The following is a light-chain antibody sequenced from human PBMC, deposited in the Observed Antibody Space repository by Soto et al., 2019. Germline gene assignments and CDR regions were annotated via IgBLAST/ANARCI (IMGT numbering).Light chain of an antibody. CDR1: QSVSSDY. V-gene: IGKV3-20*01. CDR3: QQYGSSPYT. CDR2: GAS. Sequence: EIVLTQSPGTLSLSPGERATLSCRASQSVSSDYLAWYQQKPGQAPRLLLYGASNRGTAIPDRFSGSGSGTDFTLTISRLEPEDFAVYSCQQYGSSPYTFGQGTKLEI. J-gene: IGKJ2*01.